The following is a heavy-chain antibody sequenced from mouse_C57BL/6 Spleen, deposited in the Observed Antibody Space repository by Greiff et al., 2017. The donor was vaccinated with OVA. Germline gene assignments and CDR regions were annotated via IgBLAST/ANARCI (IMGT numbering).Heavy chain of an antibody. CDR1: GFSLPSYG. V-gene: IGHV2-6-1*01. Sequence: VQLVESGPGLVAPSQSLSITCTVSGFSLPSYGVHWVRQPPGKGLEWLVVIWSDGSTTSTSALKSRLSISKDNSKSQVFLKMNSLQTDDTARYYCARHAFRAMDYWGQGTSVTVSS. CDR2: IWSDGST. CDR3: ARHAFRAMDY. J-gene: IGHJ4*01.